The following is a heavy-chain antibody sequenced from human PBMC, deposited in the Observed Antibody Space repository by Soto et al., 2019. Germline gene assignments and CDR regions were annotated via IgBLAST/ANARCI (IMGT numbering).Heavy chain of an antibody. V-gene: IGHV4-59*01. Sequence: PSETLSLTCTVSGGSISSYHWSWIRQPPGKGLEWIGYSHYSGGTNYNPSLKGRVTISVDTSKNQFSLKLSSVTAAGTAVYYCARDWTIDCRRTGCYGDYYYYGMDVWGQGTTVTVSS. CDR3: ARDWTIDCRRTGCYGDYYYYGMDV. D-gene: IGHD2-2*01. CDR1: GGSISSYH. J-gene: IGHJ6*02. CDR2: SHYSGGT.